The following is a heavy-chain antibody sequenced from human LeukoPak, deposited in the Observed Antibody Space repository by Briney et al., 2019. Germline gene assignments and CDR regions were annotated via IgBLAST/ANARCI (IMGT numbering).Heavy chain of an antibody. CDR1: GFTFSSYG. J-gene: IGHJ5*02. V-gene: IGHV3-30*18. CDR2: ISYDGSNK. Sequence: GGSLRLSCAASGFTFSSYGMHWVRQAPGKGLEWVAVISYDGSNKYYADSVKGRFTISRDNSKNTLYLQMNSLRAEDTAVYYCAKCSSLGDSWYRGGIDPWGQGTLVTVSS. D-gene: IGHD6-13*01. CDR3: AKCSSLGDSWYRGGIDP.